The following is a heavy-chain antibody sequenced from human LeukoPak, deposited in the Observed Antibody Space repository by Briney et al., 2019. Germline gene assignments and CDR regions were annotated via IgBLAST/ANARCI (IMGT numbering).Heavy chain of an antibody. CDR3: AKEPPYAVGGTSRVYYFDY. CDR1: GFTFSSYA. Sequence: PGGSLRLSCAASGFTFSSYAISWVRQAPGKGLEWVSANSNSGRTYYTDSVKGRISISRDNSKNTVHLHMNSLRAEDTAVYYCAKEPPYAVGGTSRVYYFDYWGQGALVTVSS. CDR2: NSNSGRT. J-gene: IGHJ4*02. V-gene: IGHV3-23*01. D-gene: IGHD6-19*01.